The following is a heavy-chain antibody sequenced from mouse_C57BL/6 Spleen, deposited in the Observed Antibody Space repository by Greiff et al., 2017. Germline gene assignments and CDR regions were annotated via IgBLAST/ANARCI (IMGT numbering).Heavy chain of an antibody. CDR1: GFNLNDYY. J-gene: IGHJ4*01. CDR2: IDPEDGDT. Sequence: VPLQQSGPGLVKPGASVKLSCTASGFNLNDYYMHWVKQRTEPGLEWIGMIDPEDGDTKYAPKFKGKATITADTSSNTAYLQLSSLTSEDTAVYYCARPLITTVYYAMDYWGQGTSVTVSS. D-gene: IGHD1-1*01. V-gene: IGHV14-2*01. CDR3: ARPLITTVYYAMDY.